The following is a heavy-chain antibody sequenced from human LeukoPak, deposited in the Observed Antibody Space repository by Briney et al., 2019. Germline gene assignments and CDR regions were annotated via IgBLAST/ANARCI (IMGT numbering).Heavy chain of an antibody. Sequence: SETLSLTCAVYGGSFSGYYWSWIRQPPGKGLEWIGEINHSGSTNYNPSLKSRVTISVDTSKNQFSLNLSSVIAADTAVDYGGRKSGGRGPQAYWGQGTLVTVSS. CDR1: GGSFSGYY. CDR2: INHSGST. D-gene: IGHD3-10*01. V-gene: IGHV4-34*01. CDR3: GRKSGGRGPQAY. J-gene: IGHJ4*02.